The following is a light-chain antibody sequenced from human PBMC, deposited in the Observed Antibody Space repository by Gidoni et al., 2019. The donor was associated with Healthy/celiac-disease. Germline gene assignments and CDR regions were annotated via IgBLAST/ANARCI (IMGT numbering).Light chain of an antibody. J-gene: IGKJ2*01. CDR1: QSISSY. CDR2: AAS. CDR3: QQSYSTPMYT. V-gene: IGKV1-39*01. Sequence: DIQMTQSPSSLSASVGDRVTITCRASQSISSYLNWYQQKPGKAPKLLIYAASSLQSGVQSRFSGSGSGTDFTFTISSLQPEDFATYYCQQSYSTPMYTFGQGTKLEIK.